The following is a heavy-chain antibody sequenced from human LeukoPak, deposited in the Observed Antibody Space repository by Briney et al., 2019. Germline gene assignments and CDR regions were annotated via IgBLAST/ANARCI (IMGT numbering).Heavy chain of an antibody. Sequence: GGSLRLSCAASGFTFSSYSMNWVRQAPGKGLEWVSSISSSSSYIYYADSVKGRFTISRDNAKNTVYLQMNSLRDEDTAVYYCARQYSVIAVAVEPWGQGTLVTVSS. V-gene: IGHV3-21*06. CDR3: ARQYSVIAVAVEP. CDR2: ISSSSSYI. D-gene: IGHD6-19*01. CDR1: GFTFSSYS. J-gene: IGHJ5*02.